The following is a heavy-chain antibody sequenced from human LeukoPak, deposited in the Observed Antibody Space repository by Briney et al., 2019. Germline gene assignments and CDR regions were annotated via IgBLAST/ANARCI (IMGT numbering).Heavy chain of an antibody. CDR3: ATRPLIGPYSFDN. Sequence: QTGGSLRLSCAASGFTFSSYAMAWVRQAPGKGLEWVSSISGSGDTTYYADSVKGRFTISRDNSKNTLYLRMNSLRAEDTAVYFCATRPLIGPYSFDNWGQGTLVTVSS. J-gene: IGHJ4*02. CDR2: ISGSGDTT. CDR1: GFTFSSYA. V-gene: IGHV3-23*01. D-gene: IGHD2-21*01.